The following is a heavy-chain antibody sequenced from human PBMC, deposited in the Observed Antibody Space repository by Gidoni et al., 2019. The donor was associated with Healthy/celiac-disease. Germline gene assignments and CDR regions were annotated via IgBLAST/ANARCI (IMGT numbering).Heavy chain of an antibody. D-gene: IGHD5-18*01. V-gene: IGHV4-39*01. CDR3: ASRGYSYGYYFDY. CDR2: ST. Sequence: STYYNPSLKSRVTISVDTSKNQFSLKLSSVTAADTAVYYCASRGYSYGYYFDYWGQGTLVTVSS. J-gene: IGHJ4*02.